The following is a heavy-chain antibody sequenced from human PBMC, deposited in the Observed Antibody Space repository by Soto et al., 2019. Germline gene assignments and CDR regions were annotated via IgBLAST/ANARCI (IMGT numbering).Heavy chain of an antibody. CDR3: ARDLVVAGMDV. J-gene: IGHJ6*02. D-gene: IGHD2-2*01. V-gene: IGHV4-34*01. Sequence: QVQLQQWGAGLLKPSETLSLTCAVYGGSFSGYYWSWIRQPPGKGLEWIGEINHSGSTNYNPSLKCRVTISVDTSKNQFSLKLSSVTAADTAVYYCARDLVVAGMDVWGQGTTVTVSS. CDR1: GGSFSGYY. CDR2: INHSGST.